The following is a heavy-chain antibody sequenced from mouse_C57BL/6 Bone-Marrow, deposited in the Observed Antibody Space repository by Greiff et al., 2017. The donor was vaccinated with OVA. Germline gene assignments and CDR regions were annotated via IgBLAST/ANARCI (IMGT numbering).Heavy chain of an antibody. D-gene: IGHD1-1*01. CDR3: ASGYGINYWYFDV. V-gene: IGHV1-76*01. J-gene: IGHJ1*03. CDR1: GYTFTDYY. CDR2: IYPGSGNT. Sequence: VKLQESGAELVRPGASVKLSCKASGYTFTDYYINWVKQRPGQGLEWIARIYPGSGNTYYNEKFKGKAPLTADKSSSTAYMQLSSLTSKDSSVYFFASGYGINYWYFDVWGTGTTVTVSS.